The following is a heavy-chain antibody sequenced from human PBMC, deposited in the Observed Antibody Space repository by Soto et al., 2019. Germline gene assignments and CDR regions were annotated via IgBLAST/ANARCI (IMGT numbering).Heavy chain of an antibody. J-gene: IGHJ4*02. D-gene: IGHD5-12*01. CDR3: TTLYSGYDYVGY. CDR2: IRSRTDGGTT. CDR1: RFPFSNAW. V-gene: IGHV3-15*01. Sequence: GGSLRLSCAASRFPFSNAWMSWVSQAPGKGLEWVGRIRSRTDGGTTEYAARVKGRFTISRDDSKNTLYLQMNNLKAEDTAVYYCTTLYSGYDYVGYWGQGTLDTVSS.